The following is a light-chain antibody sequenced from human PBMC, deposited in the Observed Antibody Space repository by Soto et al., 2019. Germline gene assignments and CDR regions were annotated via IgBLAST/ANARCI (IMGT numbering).Light chain of an antibody. V-gene: IGKV3-11*01. CDR2: DAS. CDR1: QSVSSS. Sequence: EIVLTQSPATLSLSPGERATLSCRASQSVSSSLAWYQQKPGQAPSLLMYDASNRATGIPARFSGSGSGTDFTLTISSLEPEDFAVYYCQQRSNWPPTFGQGTKLEIK. J-gene: IGKJ2*01. CDR3: QQRSNWPPT.